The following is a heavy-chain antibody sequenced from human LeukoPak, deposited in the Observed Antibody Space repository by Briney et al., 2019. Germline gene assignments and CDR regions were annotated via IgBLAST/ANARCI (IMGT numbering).Heavy chain of an antibody. V-gene: IGHV1-69*05. CDR3: ARDLSLGIAVAEGYFDY. CDR1: GGTFSSYA. Sequence: SVKVSCTASGGTFSSYAISWVRQAPGQGLEWMGRIIPIFGTANYAQKFQGRVTITTDESTSTAYMELSSLRSEDTAVYYCARDLSLGIAVAEGYFDYWGQGTLSPSPQ. D-gene: IGHD6-19*01. J-gene: IGHJ4*02. CDR2: IIPIFGTA.